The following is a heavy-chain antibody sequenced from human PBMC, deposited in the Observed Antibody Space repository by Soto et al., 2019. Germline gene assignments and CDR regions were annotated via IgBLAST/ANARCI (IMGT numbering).Heavy chain of an antibody. Sequence: EVQLVESGGGLVQPGGSLRLSCADSGFSFSSSWMHWVRQAPGKGLVWVSRISFDGTATTSADAVKGRFIISRDNAKNTLFLQMHNLRADDTATYYCVRDRRLRGHPFDIWGQGTFVSVAS. CDR1: GFSFSSSW. CDR3: VRDRRLRGHPFDI. V-gene: IGHV3-74*03. J-gene: IGHJ3*02. CDR2: ISFDGTAT. D-gene: IGHD2-21*02.